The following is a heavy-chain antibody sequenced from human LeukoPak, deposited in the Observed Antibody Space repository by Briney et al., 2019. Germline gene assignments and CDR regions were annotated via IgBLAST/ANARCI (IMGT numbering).Heavy chain of an antibody. Sequence: PGRSLSLSCAASGFTFSSYAMHWVRQAPGKGLEWVAVISYNGSNKYYADSVKGRFAISKDNSKNTLYLRMDSLRAEDTAVYYCAKDPRITTIVGLYYLDYWGQGTLVTVSS. CDR3: AKDPRITTIVGLYYLDY. CDR1: GFTFSSYA. D-gene: IGHD3-22*01. CDR2: ISYNGSNK. V-gene: IGHV3-30*18. J-gene: IGHJ4*02.